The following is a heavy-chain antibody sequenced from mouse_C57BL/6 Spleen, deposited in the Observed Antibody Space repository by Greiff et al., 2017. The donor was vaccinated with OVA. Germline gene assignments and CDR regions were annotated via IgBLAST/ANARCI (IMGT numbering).Heavy chain of an antibody. CDR2: ISSGSSTI. D-gene: IGHD2-2*01. Sequence: EVQGVESGGGLVKPGGSLKLSCAASGFTFSDYGMHWVRQAPEKGLEWVAYISSGSSTIYYADTVKGRFTISRDNAKNTLFLQMTSLRSEDTAMYYCASLYYGYDYWYFDVWGTGTTVTVSA. J-gene: IGHJ1*03. CDR3: ASLYYGYDYWYFDV. V-gene: IGHV5-17*01. CDR1: GFTFSDYG.